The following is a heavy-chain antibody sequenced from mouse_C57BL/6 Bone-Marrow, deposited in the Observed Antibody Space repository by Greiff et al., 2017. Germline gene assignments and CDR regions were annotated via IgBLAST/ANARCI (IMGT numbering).Heavy chain of an antibody. J-gene: IGHJ3*01. V-gene: IGHV5-6*01. CDR3: ARLITTVVPSFAY. CDR1: GFTFSSYG. D-gene: IGHD1-1*01. CDR2: ISSGGSYT. Sequence: EVQLVESGGDLVKPGGSLKLSCAASGFTFSSYGMSWVRQTPDKRLEWVATISSGGSYTYYPDSVKGRFTISRDNAKNTLYLQISSLKSEDTAMYYCARLITTVVPSFAYWGQGTLVTVSA.